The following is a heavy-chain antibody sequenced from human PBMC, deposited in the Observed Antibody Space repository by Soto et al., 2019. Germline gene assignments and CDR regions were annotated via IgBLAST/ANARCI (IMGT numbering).Heavy chain of an antibody. CDR2: IGTSGHA. D-gene: IGHD3-10*01. CDR1: GFTFSGHG. CDR3: ARGGGFGEQYSDAIDI. Sequence: EVQLVETGGGLVQAGGSLRLSCAASGFTFSGHGMPWVRQAAGESLEWVSVIGTSGHAFYADSVKGRFTITREDAKNSVYLQMNSLRDGDTAVYYCARGGGFGEQYSDAIDIWGQGTMVTVSS. V-gene: IGHV3-13*01. J-gene: IGHJ3*02.